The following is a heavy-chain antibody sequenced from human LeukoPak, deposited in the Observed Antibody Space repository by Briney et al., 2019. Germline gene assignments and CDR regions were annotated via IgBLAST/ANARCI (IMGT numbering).Heavy chain of an antibody. D-gene: IGHD2-15*01. Sequence: SETLSLTCTVSGGSISSYYWSWIRQPAGKGLEWIGRIYTSGSTNYNPSLKSRVTMSVDTSKNQFSLKLSSVTAADTAVYYCARGPLCSGGSCYLDYWGQGTLVTVSS. CDR1: GGSISSYY. CDR2: IYTSGST. J-gene: IGHJ4*02. V-gene: IGHV4-4*07. CDR3: ARGPLCSGGSCYLDY.